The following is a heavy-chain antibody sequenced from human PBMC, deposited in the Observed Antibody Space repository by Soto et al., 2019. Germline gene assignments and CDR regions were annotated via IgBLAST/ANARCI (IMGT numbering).Heavy chain of an antibody. CDR1: GGTFSSYA. J-gene: IGHJ3*02. V-gene: IGHV1-69*13. CDR3: ARDRALYVTRNDAFDI. CDR2: IIPIFGTA. Sequence: SVKVSCKASGGTFSSYAISWVRQAPGQGLEWMGGIIPIFGTANYAQKFQGRVTITADESTSTAYMELSSLRSEDTAVYYRARDRALYVTRNDAFDIWGQGTMVTVSS. D-gene: IGHD3-16*02.